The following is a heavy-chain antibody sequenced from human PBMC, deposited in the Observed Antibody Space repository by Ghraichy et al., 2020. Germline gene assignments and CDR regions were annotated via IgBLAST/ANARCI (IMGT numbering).Heavy chain of an antibody. CDR1: GGTFSSYA. D-gene: IGHD6-19*01. Sequence: SVKVSCKASGGTFSSYAISWVRQAPGQGLEWMGRIIPIFGTANYAQKFQGRVTITADESTSTAYMELSSLRSEDTAVYYCARDDWRSVAGRAPYYFDYWGQGTLVTVSS. CDR3: ARDDWRSVAGRAPYYFDY. J-gene: IGHJ4*02. V-gene: IGHV1-69*13. CDR2: IIPIFGTA.